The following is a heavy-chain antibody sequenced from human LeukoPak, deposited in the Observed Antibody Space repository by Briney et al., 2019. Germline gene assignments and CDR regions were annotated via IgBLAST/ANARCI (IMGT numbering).Heavy chain of an antibody. CDR1: GFTFSSYW. Sequence: GGSLRLSCAASGFTFSSYWMSWVRQAPGKGLEWVSYISSSGSTIYYADSVKGRFTISRDNAKNSLYLQMHSLRAEDTAVYYCARGLLQWQPERVFDLWGQGTLVTVSS. D-gene: IGHD6-19*01. CDR3: ARGLLQWQPERVFDL. V-gene: IGHV3-48*04. J-gene: IGHJ4*02. CDR2: ISSSGSTI.